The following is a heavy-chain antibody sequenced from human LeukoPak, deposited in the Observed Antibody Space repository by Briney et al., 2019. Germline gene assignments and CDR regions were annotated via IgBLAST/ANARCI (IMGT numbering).Heavy chain of an antibody. D-gene: IGHD5-24*01. CDR3: ARSSRDGWDFDY. V-gene: IGHV4-59*01. CDR2: IYYSGST. CDR1: GGSISSYY. J-gene: IGHJ4*02. Sequence: SETLSLTCTVSGGSISSYYWSWTRQPPGKGLEWIGYIYYSGSTNYNPSLKSRVTISVDTSKNQFSLKLSSVTAADTAVYYCARSSRDGWDFDYWGQGTLVTVSS.